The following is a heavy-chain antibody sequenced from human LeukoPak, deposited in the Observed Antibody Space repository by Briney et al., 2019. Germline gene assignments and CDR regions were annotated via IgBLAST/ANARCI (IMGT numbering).Heavy chain of an antibody. CDR3: ARLMGYCSTTSCHPGWLDP. J-gene: IGHJ5*02. D-gene: IGHD2-2*01. CDR1: GGSFNTYY. V-gene: IGHV4-59*01. CDR2: IYYSGST. Sequence: SETLSLTCTVSGGSFNTYYWTWIRQPPGKGLQWLGYIYYSGSTHSNAYLKSRVTISLDTSKNQFSLRLSSVTAADTAVYHCARLMGYCSTTSCHPGWLDPWGQGTLVTVSS.